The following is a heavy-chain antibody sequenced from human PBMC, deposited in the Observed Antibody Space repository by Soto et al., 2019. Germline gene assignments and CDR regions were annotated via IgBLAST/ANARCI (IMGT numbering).Heavy chain of an antibody. J-gene: IGHJ6*02. CDR2: IIPIFGTA. Sequence: SVKVSCKASGGTFSSYAISWVRQAPGQGLEWMGGIIPIFGTANYAQKFQGRVTITADESTSTAYMELSSLRSEDTAVYYCARERRICTNGGCDPYCMDVWGQGTTGTVSS. CDR3: ARERRICTNGGCDPYCMDV. D-gene: IGHD2-8*01. CDR1: GGTFSSYA. V-gene: IGHV1-69*13.